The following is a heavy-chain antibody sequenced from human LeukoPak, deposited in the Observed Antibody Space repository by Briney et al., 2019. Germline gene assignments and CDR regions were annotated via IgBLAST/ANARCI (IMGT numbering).Heavy chain of an antibody. CDR2: IYYSGST. CDR3: ARGKSIAVAGNWFDP. CDR1: GGSISSSSYY. D-gene: IGHD6-19*01. Sequence: SETLSLTCTVSGGSISSSSYYWGRIRQPPGKGLEWIGSIYYSGSTYYNPPLKSRVTISVDTSKNQFSLKLSSVTAADTAVYYCARGKSIAVAGNWFDPWGQGTLVTVSS. V-gene: IGHV4-39*07. J-gene: IGHJ5*02.